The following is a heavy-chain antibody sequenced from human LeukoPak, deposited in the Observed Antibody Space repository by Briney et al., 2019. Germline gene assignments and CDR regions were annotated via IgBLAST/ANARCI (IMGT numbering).Heavy chain of an antibody. V-gene: IGHV4-59*08. Sequence: SETLSLTCTVSGGSISSYYWSWIRQPPGKGLEWIGYIYYSGSTNYNPSLKSRVTISVDTSKNQFSLKLSSVTAADTAVYYCAAYPRIAAAGYFQHRGQGTLVTVSS. CDR1: GGSISSYY. D-gene: IGHD6-13*01. CDR3: AAYPRIAAAGYFQH. CDR2: IYYSGST. J-gene: IGHJ1*01.